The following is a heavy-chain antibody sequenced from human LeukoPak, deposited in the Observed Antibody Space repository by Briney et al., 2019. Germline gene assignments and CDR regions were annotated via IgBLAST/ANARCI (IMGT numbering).Heavy chain of an antibody. D-gene: IGHD2-21*02. V-gene: IGHV3-53*01. CDR2: VYSDGST. CDR3: ARGWSLVTAMTY. CDR1: GFTVRTYH. J-gene: IGHJ4*02. Sequence: GGSLRLSCAASGFTVRTYHMSWVRLAPGKGLEWVSVVYSDGSTYYADSVKGRFTISRDNSKNTLYLQMNSLRAEDMAVYYCARGWSLVTAMTYWDQGTLVTVSS.